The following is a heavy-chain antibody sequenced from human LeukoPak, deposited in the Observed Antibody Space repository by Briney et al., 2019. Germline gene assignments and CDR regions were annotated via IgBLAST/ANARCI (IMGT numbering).Heavy chain of an antibody. CDR3: TRQSARRLVGDY. V-gene: IGHV3-49*04. Sequence: PGRSLRLSCTASGFSFGGYAMTWVRQAPGKGLEWVGFIRSKAFGGTTEYAASVKGSFTISRDDAKSIAYLQMSSLRTEDTAVYYCTRQSARRLVGDYWGQGTLVTVSS. J-gene: IGHJ4*02. CDR1: GFSFGGYA. CDR2: IRSKAFGGTT. D-gene: IGHD6-6*01.